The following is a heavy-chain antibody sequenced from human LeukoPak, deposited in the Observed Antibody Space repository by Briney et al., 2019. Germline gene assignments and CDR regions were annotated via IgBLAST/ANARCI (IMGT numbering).Heavy chain of an antibody. CDR1: GGSISSGGYY. CDR2: IYYSGST. Sequence: SQTLTLTCTVSGGSISSGGYYWSWIRQHPGKGLEWIGYIYYSGSTYYNPSLKSRVTISVDTSKNQFSLKLSSVTAADTAVYYCARASGSSAVPFDYWGQGTPVTVSS. V-gene: IGHV4-31*03. CDR3: ARASGSSAVPFDY. J-gene: IGHJ4*02. D-gene: IGHD3-10*01.